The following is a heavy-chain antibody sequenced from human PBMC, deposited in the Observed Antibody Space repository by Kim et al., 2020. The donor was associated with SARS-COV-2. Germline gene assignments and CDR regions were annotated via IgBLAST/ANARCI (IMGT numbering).Heavy chain of an antibody. J-gene: IGHJ4*02. CDR2: ISYDGSNK. CDR3: AKVEDSSGYYNYFDY. D-gene: IGHD3-22*01. CDR1: GFTFSSYG. V-gene: IGHV3-30*18. Sequence: GGSLRLSCAASGFTFSSYGMHWVRQAPGKGLEWVAVISYDGSNKYYADSVKGRFTISRDNSKNTLYLQMNSLRAEDTAVYYCAKVEDSSGYYNYFDYWGQGTLVTVSS.